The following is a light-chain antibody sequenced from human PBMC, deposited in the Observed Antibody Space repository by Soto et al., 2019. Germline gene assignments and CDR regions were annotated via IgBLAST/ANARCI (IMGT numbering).Light chain of an antibody. Sequence: EIVLTQSPATLSLSPGDRATLFCRASQSVSTYLAWYQQKPGQAPRLLIYDTSNRATGIPARFSGSGSGTDFTLTISSLGPDDFAVYYCQQRSNWPATFGPGTKVDIK. J-gene: IGKJ3*01. CDR3: QQRSNWPAT. V-gene: IGKV3-11*01. CDR2: DTS. CDR1: QSVSTY.